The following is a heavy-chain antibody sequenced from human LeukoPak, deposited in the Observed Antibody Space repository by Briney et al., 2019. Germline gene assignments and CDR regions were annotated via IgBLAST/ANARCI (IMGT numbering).Heavy chain of an antibody. CDR1: GHTFITYW. CDR3: ARVSVTGTLSAFGI. V-gene: IGHV5-51*01. D-gene: IGHD2-21*02. Sequence: GEPLKISCKGSGHTFITYWIGWVRQMPGKGLECMGIIYPGDSDTRYRPSFQGQVTISADKSISTAYLQWSSLKASDTAMYYCARVSVTGTLSAFGILGQGTMVTVSS. CDR2: IYPGDSDT. J-gene: IGHJ3*02.